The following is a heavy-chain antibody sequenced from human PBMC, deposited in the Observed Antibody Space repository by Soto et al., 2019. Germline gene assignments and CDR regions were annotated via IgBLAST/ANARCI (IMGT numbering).Heavy chain of an antibody. V-gene: IGHV1-2*02. J-gene: IGHJ4*02. CDR2: INSNSGGT. CDR3: ASSWISGYYYEC. D-gene: IGHD3-22*01. Sequence: QVQLVQSGAEVKKPGASVKVSCKASGYTFSDFYMHWVRQAPGQGLEWMGWINSNSGGTNYAQKFQGRVTMTRDTSISTAYMEVSRLTSDDTAVYYCASSWISGYYYECWGQGTLVTVSS. CDR1: GYTFSDFY.